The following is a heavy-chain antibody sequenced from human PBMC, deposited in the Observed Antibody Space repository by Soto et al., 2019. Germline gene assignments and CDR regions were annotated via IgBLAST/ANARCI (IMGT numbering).Heavy chain of an antibody. Sequence: QVQLVESGGGLVKPGGSLRLSCAASGFTFSDYYMSWIRQAPGKGLEWVSYISSSGSTIYYADSVKGRFTISRDNAKNSLYIQRKSLGSKDTAVYYCARDPDSSGWPFFDYWGQGTLVTVSS. D-gene: IGHD6-19*01. CDR1: GFTFSDYY. CDR3: ARDPDSSGWPFFDY. V-gene: IGHV3-11*01. CDR2: ISSSGSTI. J-gene: IGHJ4*02.